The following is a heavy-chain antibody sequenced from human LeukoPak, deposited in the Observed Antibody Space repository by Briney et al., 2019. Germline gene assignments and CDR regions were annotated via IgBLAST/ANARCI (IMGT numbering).Heavy chain of an antibody. J-gene: IGHJ4*02. V-gene: IGHV3-30*18. CDR1: GFTFSSYG. CDR3: AKDTYYDILTGYGPADY. Sequence: PGRSLRLSCAASGFTFSSYGMHWVRQAPGKGLEWVAVISYDGSNKYYADSVKGRFTNSRDNSKNTLYLQMNSLRAEDTAVYYCAKDTYYDILTGYGPADYWGQGTLVTVSS. D-gene: IGHD3-9*01. CDR2: ISYDGSNK.